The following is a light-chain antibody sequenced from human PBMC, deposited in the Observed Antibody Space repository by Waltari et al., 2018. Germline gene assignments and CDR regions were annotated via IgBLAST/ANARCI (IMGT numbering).Light chain of an antibody. CDR2: EVS. CDR3: TSYAGSNILV. Sequence: QSALTQPPSASGSPGQSVTISCTGTSSDVGGHNFVSWYQQHPGKVPKLMIHEVSKRPSGGPDRFSGSKSGDTASLTVSGLQAEDEAEYYCTSYAGSNILVFGGGTKLTVL. J-gene: IGLJ2*01. CDR1: SSDVGGHNF. V-gene: IGLV2-8*01.